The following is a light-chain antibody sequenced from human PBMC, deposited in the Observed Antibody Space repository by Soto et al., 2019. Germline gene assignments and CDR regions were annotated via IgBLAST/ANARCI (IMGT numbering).Light chain of an antibody. CDR1: QSVTSNF. Sequence: EIVLTQSPGTLSLSPGERATLSCRASQSVTSNFLAWYQQKPGQAPRLLIYAASSRATGIPDRFSASGSGTDFTLTISRLEPEDFAVYYCQQYGDSPRYTFGQGTKLEIK. V-gene: IGKV3-20*01. J-gene: IGKJ2*01. CDR3: QQYGDSPRYT. CDR2: AAS.